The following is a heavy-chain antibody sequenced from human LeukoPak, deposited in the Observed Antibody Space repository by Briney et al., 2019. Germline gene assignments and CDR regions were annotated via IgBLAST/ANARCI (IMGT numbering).Heavy chain of an antibody. CDR3: ARERPRGSSGYYP. V-gene: IGHV1-2*02. J-gene: IGHJ5*02. CDR2: INPNSGGT. Sequence: GASVKVSCKASGYTFTGYYMHWVRQAPGQGLEWMGWINPNSGGTNYAQKFQGRVTMTRDTSISTAYMELSRLRSDDTAVYYCARERPRGSSGYYPWGQGTLVTVSS. D-gene: IGHD3-22*01. CDR1: GYTFTGYY.